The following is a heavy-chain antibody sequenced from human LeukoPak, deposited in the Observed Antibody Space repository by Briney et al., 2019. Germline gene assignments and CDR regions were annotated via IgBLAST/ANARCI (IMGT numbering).Heavy chain of an antibody. D-gene: IGHD4-23*01. J-gene: IGHJ4*02. CDR3: ARSDYGGNLGY. CDR1: GGSFSGYY. V-gene: IGHV4-34*01. CDR2: INHSGST. Sequence: SETLSLTCAVCGGSFSGYYWSWIRQPPGKGLEWIGEINHSGSTNYNPSLKSRVTMSVDTSKNQLSLKLSSVTAADTAVYYCARSDYGGNLGYWGQGTLVTVSS.